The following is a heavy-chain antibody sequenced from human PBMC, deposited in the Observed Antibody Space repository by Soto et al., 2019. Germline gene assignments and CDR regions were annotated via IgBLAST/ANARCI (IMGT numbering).Heavy chain of an antibody. CDR1: GGSISSISYY. CDR2: IKYSGTT. CDR3: ARVDIAGVPSTTFDY. Sequence: QLQLQESGPGLVKPSETLSLTCTVSGGSISSISYYWGWIRQPPGKVLEWIGSIKYSGTTFYNPSRKSRVTMSVDTSKNQCSLRLSSVTAAETAVYYCARVDIAGVPSTTFDYWGQGTLVTVSS. J-gene: IGHJ4*02. V-gene: IGHV4-39*01. D-gene: IGHD2-2*01.